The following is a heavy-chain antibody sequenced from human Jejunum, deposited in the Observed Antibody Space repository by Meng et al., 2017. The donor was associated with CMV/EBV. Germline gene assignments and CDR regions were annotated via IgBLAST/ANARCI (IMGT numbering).Heavy chain of an antibody. CDR1: FVDYA. CDR3: TSCLCDRTICYIYFHH. D-gene: IGHD2-2*02. J-gene: IGHJ1*01. Sequence: FVDYAVTWVRQAPGKGLEWVGFIRSKAYGETAEYAASVQGRFTISRDDSKSIAYLQMNSLKTEDTAMYYCTSCLCDRTICYIYFHHWGQGTLVTVSS. V-gene: IGHV3-49*04. CDR2: IRSKAYGETA.